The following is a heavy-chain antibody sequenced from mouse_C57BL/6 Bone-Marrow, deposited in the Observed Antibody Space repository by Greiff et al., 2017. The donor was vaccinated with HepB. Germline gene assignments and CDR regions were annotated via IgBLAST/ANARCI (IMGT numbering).Heavy chain of an antibody. CDR1: GYTFTDYY. J-gene: IGHJ3*01. D-gene: IGHD1-1*01. CDR3: ASSYGSRWFAY. V-gene: IGHV1-26*01. CDR2: INPNNGGT. Sequence: VQLQQSGPELVKPGASVKISCKASGYTFTDYYMNWVKQSHGKSLEWIGDINPNNGGTSYNQKFKGKATLTVDKSSSTAYMELRSLTSEDSAVYYCASSYGSRWFAYWGQGTLVTVSA.